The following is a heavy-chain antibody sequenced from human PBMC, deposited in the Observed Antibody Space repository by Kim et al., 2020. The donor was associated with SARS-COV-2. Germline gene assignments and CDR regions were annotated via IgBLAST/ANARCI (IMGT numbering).Heavy chain of an antibody. CDR2: IYYSGST. D-gene: IGHD3-22*01. CDR3: ARHVVYYYDSSGYYHWFDP. V-gene: IGHV4-39*01. Sequence: SETLSLTCTVSGGSISSSSYYWGWIRQPPGKGLEWIGSIYYSGSTYYNPSLKSRVTISVDTSKNQFSLKLSSVTAADTAVYYCARHVVYYYDSSGYYHWFDPRGQGTLVTVSS. CDR1: GGSISSSSYY. J-gene: IGHJ5*02.